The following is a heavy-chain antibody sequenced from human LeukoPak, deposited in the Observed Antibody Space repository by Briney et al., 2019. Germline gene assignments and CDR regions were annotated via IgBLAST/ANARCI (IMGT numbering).Heavy chain of an antibody. V-gene: IGHV1-69*05. CDR3: ARGPFSSTSCYHFDY. J-gene: IGHJ4*02. Sequence: EASVKVSCKASGGTFSSYAISWVRQAPGQGLEWMGGIIPIFGTANYAQKFQGRVTITTDESTSTAYMELSSLRSEDTAVYYCARGPFSSTSCYHFDYWGQGTLVTVSS. D-gene: IGHD2-2*01. CDR2: IIPIFGTA. CDR1: GGTFSSYA.